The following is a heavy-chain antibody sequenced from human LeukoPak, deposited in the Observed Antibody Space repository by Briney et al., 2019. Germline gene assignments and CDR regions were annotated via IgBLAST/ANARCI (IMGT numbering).Heavy chain of an antibody. J-gene: IGHJ5*02. V-gene: IGHV1-69*13. CDR1: GGTFSSYA. CDR2: IIPIFGTA. CDR3: ARAPRIGQHQGWFDP. Sequence: PVASVKVSCKASGGTFSSYAISWVRQAPGQGLEWMGGIIPIFGTANYAQKFQGRVTITADESTSTAYMELSSLRSEDTAVYYCARAPRIGQHQGWFDPWGQGTLVTVSS.